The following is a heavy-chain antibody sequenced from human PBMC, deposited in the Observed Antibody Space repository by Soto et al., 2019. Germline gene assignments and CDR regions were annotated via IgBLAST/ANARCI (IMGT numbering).Heavy chain of an antibody. V-gene: IGHV3-23*01. CDR2: ISGSGAST. CDR3: AKEHYYDSSAYSPGCFDY. Sequence: GGSLRLSCAPPGFTFSSYAMSWVRQAPGKGLEWVSGISGSGASTYYADSVKGRFTISRDNSKNTLYLQMNSLRAEDTAVYYCAKEHYYDSSAYSPGCFDYWGQGTLVTVSS. D-gene: IGHD3-22*01. CDR1: GFTFSSYA. J-gene: IGHJ4*02.